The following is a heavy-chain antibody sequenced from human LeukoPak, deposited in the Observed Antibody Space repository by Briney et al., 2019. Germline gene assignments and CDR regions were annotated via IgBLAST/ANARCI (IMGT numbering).Heavy chain of an antibody. D-gene: IGHD1-7*01. Sequence: ASVKVSCKASGYTFTGDYIHWVRQAPGQGLEWMGWINPNSGDTNYAQTFQGRVTMTRDTSISTAYMELSSLRPEDTAVYYCASQTIYGYYYYYGMDVWGQGTTVTVSS. CDR1: GYTFTGDY. CDR2: INPNSGDT. J-gene: IGHJ6*02. V-gene: IGHV1-2*02. CDR3: ASQTIYGYYYYYGMDV.